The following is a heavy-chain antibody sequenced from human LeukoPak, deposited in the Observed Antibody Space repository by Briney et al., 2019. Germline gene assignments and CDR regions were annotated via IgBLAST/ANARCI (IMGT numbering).Heavy chain of an antibody. D-gene: IGHD5-18*01. CDR3: ARDMLNSYGSNWFDP. J-gene: IGHJ5*02. V-gene: IGHV4-4*07. CDR1: GGSINTYY. CDR2: IHTSGST. Sequence: PSGTLSLTCTVSGGSINTYYWTWIRQSAGKGLEWIGRIHTSGSTNYNPSLKSRVTMSVDTSKNQFSLKLSSVTAADTAVYYCARDMLNSYGSNWFDPWGQGTLVTVSS.